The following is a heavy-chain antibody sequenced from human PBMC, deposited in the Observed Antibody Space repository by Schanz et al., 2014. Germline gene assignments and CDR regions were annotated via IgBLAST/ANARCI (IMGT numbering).Heavy chain of an antibody. V-gene: IGHV7-4-1*02. CDR1: GYNFNWHD. CDR3: ARGGVVVVTAALNWFDP. D-gene: IGHD2-15*01. Sequence: QVQLVQSGPEVKKPGASVRLSCKASGYNFNWHDISWVRQAPGQGLEWMGWINTNNGDPTYAQGFTGRFVFSLDTSVSTAYLQISSLKAEDTAVYYCARGGVVVVTAALNWFDPWGQGTLVTVSS. CDR2: INTNNGDP. J-gene: IGHJ5*02.